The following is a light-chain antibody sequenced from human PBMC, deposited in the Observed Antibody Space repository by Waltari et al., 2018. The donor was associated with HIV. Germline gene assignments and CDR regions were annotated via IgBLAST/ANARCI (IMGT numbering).Light chain of an antibody. CDR3: QSADSNASLWV. J-gene: IGLJ3*02. Sequence: SYELTQPPSVSVSPGQTARIPCSGDALPKQYAYWYQQRPGQAPVLGIYKDTGRPSGIPERFSGSSSGTTATLTIIGVQAQDEADYHCQSADSNASLWVFGGGTKLTVL. V-gene: IGLV3-25*03. CDR1: ALPKQY. CDR2: KDT.